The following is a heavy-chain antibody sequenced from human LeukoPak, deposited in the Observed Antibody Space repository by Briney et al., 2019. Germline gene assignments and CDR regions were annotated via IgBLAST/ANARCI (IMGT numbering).Heavy chain of an antibody. V-gene: IGHV5-51*01. Sequence: GESLKISCKGSGYSFTSYWIGWVRQMPGKGLEWIGIIYPGESDTRYSPSFQGQVTISADKSISTAYLQWSSLKASDTAMYYCARGGCSSTSCYNSYYYGMDVWGQGTTVTVSS. CDR2: IYPGESDT. CDR3: ARGGCSSTSCYNSYYYGMDV. CDR1: GYSFTSYW. J-gene: IGHJ6*02. D-gene: IGHD2-2*02.